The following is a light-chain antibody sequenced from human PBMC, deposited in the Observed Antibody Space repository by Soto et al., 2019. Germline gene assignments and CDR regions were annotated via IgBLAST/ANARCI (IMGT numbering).Light chain of an antibody. V-gene: IGKV1-39*01. CDR2: AAS. CDR3: QESISAPLT. Sequence: DIQMTQSPSSLSASVGDRVTITSRASQTINNYLNWYQQKPGKAPKLLIYAASSLQSGVPSRFSGSGYGTDFTLTISSLQPEDSATYFCQESISAPLTFGGGTKVEVK. CDR1: QTINNY. J-gene: IGKJ4*01.